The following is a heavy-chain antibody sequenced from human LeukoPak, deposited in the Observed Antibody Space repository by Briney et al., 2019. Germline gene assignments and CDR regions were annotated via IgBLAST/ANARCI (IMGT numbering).Heavy chain of an antibody. V-gene: IGHV3-48*02. CDR1: GFTFSTYS. D-gene: IGHD6-6*01. CDR3: ARDKGDSSSSQKVDD. Sequence: PGGSLRLSCAASGFTFSTYSMNWVRQAPGKGLEWVSYISSSSSTIYYADSVRGRFTISRDNAKNSLYLQMSSLRDEDTAVYYCARDKGDSSSSQKVDDWGQGALVTVSS. CDR2: ISSSSSTI. J-gene: IGHJ4*02.